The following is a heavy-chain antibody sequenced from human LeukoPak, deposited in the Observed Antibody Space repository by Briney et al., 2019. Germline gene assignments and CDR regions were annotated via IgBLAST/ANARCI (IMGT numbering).Heavy chain of an antibody. Sequence: GASVKVSCKXSGYTFTDYYMHWVRQAPGQGLEWMGRINPNSGGTNYAQKFQGRVTMTRDTSITTAYMELSRLRSDDTAVYYCAMIKDYYSDYWGQGTLVTVSS. CDR3: AMIKDYYSDY. D-gene: IGHD3-16*01. V-gene: IGHV1-2*06. J-gene: IGHJ4*02. CDR1: GYTFTDYY. CDR2: INPNSGGT.